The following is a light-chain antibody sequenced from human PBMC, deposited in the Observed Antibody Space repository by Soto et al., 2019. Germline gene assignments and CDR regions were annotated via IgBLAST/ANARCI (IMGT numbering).Light chain of an antibody. CDR1: SSDVGNYNY. V-gene: IGLV2-14*01. CDR2: EGS. CDR3: SSYTTSRTWV. Sequence: QSVLTQPASVSGSPGQSITISCTGTSSDVGNYNYVSWYQHHPGKAPKLMIYEGSYRPSGVSVRFSGSKSGNTASLTISGLQAEDEANYYCSSYTTSRTWVFGGGTKLTVL. J-gene: IGLJ3*02.